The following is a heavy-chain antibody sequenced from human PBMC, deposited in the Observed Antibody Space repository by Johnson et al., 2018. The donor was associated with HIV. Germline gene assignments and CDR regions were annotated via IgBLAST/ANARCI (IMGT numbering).Heavy chain of an antibody. CDR3: AKDLYSSSWTNDAFDI. CDR1: GFTFSSYD. Sequence: VQLVESGGGLVQPGGSLRLSCAASGFTFSSYDMHWVRQGAGKGLEWVSGIDTAGDTYYPGSVKGRFTISREHSKNTVYLQMNGLRAEDTAVYHCAKDLYSSSWTNDAFDIWGQGTMVTVSS. V-gene: IGHV3-13*01. CDR2: IDTAGDT. J-gene: IGHJ3*02. D-gene: IGHD6-13*01.